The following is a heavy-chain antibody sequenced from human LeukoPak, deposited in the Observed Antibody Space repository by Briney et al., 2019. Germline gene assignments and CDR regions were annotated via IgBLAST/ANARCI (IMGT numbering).Heavy chain of an antibody. V-gene: IGHV4-59*01. J-gene: IGHJ5*02. CDR2: MYNSGIT. CDR3: VRSKSGAYGWFDP. CDR1: GGSISSYY. D-gene: IGHD2-15*01. Sequence: PSETLSLTCTVSGGSISSYYWSWIRQPPGKGLEWIGYMYNSGITNYNPSLRSRVTISLDTSKNQFSLKVNSVTAADTAVYYCVRSKSGAYGWFDPWGQGTLVTVSS.